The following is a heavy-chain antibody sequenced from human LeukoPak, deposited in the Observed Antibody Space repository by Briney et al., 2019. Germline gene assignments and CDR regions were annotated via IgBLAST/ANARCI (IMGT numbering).Heavy chain of an antibody. CDR2: ISSSGSTI. CDR1: GFTFSSYE. Sequence: GGPLRLSCAASGFTFSSYEMNWVRQAPGKGRKGVSYISSSGSTIYYADSVKGRFTISRDNAKNSLYLQLRSLCAEDTDVYYCARGYSYVYAYWGQGTLVTVSS. J-gene: IGHJ4*02. V-gene: IGHV3-48*03. CDR3: ARGYSYVYAY. D-gene: IGHD5-18*01.